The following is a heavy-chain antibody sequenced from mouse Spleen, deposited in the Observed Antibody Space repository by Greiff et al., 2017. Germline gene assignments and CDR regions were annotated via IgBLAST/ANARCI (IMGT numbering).Heavy chain of an antibody. CDR2: INPSTGGT. D-gene: IGHD2-3*01. CDR3: ARGYYSAY. CDR1: GYSFTGYY. V-gene: IGHV1-42*01. Sequence: VHVKQSGPELVKPGASVKISCKASGYSFTGYYMNWVKQSPEKSLEWIGEINPSTGGTTYNQKFKAKATLTVDKSSSTAYMQLKSLTSEDSAVYYCARGYYSAYWGQGTLVTVSA. J-gene: IGHJ3*01.